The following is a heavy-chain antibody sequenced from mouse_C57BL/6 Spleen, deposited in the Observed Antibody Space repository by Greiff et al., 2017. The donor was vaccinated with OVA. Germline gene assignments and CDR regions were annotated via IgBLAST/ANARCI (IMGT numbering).Heavy chain of an antibody. CDR1: GFNIKDYY. Sequence: VQLQQSGAELVRPGASVKLSCTASGFNIKDYYMHWVKQRPEQGLEWIGRIDPEDGDTEYAPKFQGKATMTADTSSNTAYLQLSSLTSEDTAVYYCTPYDYDEDFAYWGQGTLVTVSA. CDR3: TPYDYDEDFAY. J-gene: IGHJ3*01. CDR2: IDPEDGDT. D-gene: IGHD2-4*01. V-gene: IGHV14-1*01.